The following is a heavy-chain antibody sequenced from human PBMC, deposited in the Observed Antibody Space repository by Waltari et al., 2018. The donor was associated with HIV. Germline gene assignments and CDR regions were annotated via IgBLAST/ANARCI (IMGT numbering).Heavy chain of an antibody. D-gene: IGHD3-22*01. CDR2: IYSNATT. V-gene: IGHV3-53*01. Sequence: EVQLVEAGGGLIQPGGSLRLACAASGFAVMNNYMSRVRPAPGKGLEWVSLIYSNATTYYADSVKGRFTISRDNSKNTLYLQMNSLRADDTAVYFCATVLVRTSWVITTAPFDYWGQGTLVTVSS. CDR1: GFAVMNNY. J-gene: IGHJ4*02. CDR3: ATVLVRTSWVITTAPFDY.